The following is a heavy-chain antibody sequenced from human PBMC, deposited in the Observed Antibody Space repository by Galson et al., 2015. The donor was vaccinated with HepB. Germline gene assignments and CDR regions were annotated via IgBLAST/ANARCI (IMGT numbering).Heavy chain of an antibody. CDR1: GFTFSSYA. CDR3: AKSVSRVLVIAFDY. V-gene: IGHV3-23*01. Sequence: SLRLSCAASGFTFSSYAMSWVRQAPGKGLEWVSAISGSGGSTYYADSVKGRFTISRDNSKNTLYLQMNSLRAGDTAVYYCAKSVSRVLVIAFDYWGQGTLVTVSS. J-gene: IGHJ4*02. CDR2: ISGSGGST. D-gene: IGHD3-22*01.